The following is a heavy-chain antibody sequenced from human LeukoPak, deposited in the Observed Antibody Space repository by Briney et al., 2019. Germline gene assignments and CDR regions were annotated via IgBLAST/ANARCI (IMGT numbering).Heavy chain of an antibody. V-gene: IGHV4-39*07. D-gene: IGHD2-15*01. CDR3: ARELACSGGSCQE. Sequence: PSETLSLTCTVSGGSISSSGYYWGWIRQPPGKGLEWIGNIYYSGSTYYNPSLKSRVTISVDTSKNQFSLKLSSVTAADTAVYYCARELACSGGSCQEWGQGTLVTVSS. CDR1: GGSISSSGYY. CDR2: IYYSGST. J-gene: IGHJ4*02.